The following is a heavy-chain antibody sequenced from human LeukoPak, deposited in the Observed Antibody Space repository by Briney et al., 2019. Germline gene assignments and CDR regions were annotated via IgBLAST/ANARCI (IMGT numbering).Heavy chain of an antibody. V-gene: IGHV4-61*02. CDR2: IYTSGST. CDR1: GGSISSGSYY. Sequence: SETLSLTCTVSGGSISSGSYYWSWIRQPAGKGLEWIGRIYTSGSTNYNPSLKSRVTISLDTSKNQFSLKLTSVTAADTAVYYCARLGAYSGYDLDYWVQGTLVTVSS. D-gene: IGHD5-12*01. J-gene: IGHJ4*02. CDR3: ARLGAYSGYDLDY.